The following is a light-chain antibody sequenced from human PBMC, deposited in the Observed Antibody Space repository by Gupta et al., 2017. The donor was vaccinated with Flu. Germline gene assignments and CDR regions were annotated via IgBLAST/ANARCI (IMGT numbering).Light chain of an antibody. Sequence: SSRVATLGDRVTITCRASQSVINYLNWYQQKPGKAPKLLVYTASTLQSGVPSRFSGSGSGTDFTLTITSPQPEDFATYYCQQSYSTPRFAFGPGTKVDVK. CDR2: TAS. V-gene: IGKV1-39*01. CDR1: QSVINY. CDR3: QQSYSTPRFA. J-gene: IGKJ3*01.